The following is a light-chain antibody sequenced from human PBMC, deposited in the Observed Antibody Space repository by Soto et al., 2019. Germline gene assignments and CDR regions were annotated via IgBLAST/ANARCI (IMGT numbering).Light chain of an antibody. CDR1: SSNIGSNT. CDR3: AAWDDSLNGPV. Sequence: QSVLTQPPSASGTPGQRVTISSSGSSSNIGSNTVNWYQQLPGTAPKLLIYGNNQRPSGVPDRFSGSKSATSASLAISGLQSEDEADYYCAAWDDSLNGPVFGGGTKLTVL. V-gene: IGLV1-44*01. CDR2: GNN. J-gene: IGLJ2*01.